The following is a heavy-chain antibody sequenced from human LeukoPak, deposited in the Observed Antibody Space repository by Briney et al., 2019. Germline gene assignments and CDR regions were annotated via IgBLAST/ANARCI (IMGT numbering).Heavy chain of an antibody. Sequence: GGSLRLSCAVSGFTLISNYMSWVRQAPGKGLEWVSTIYSGGTTYYADSVRGRFTISRDNSKNTLYLQMDSLRAEDTAVYYCAREIGGALHYFDYWGQGTLVTVSS. CDR1: GFTLISNY. V-gene: IGHV3-53*01. CDR3: AREIGGALHYFDY. D-gene: IGHD1-26*01. CDR2: IYSGGTT. J-gene: IGHJ4*02.